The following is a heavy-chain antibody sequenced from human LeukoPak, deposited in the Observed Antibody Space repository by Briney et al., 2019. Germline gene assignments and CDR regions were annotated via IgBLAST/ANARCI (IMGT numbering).Heavy chain of an antibody. CDR1: GFTFSSYE. CDR2: ISSSGSTI. J-gene: IGHJ3*02. Sequence: GGSLRLSCAASGFTFSSYEMNWVRHAPGKGLEWVSYISSSGSTIYYADSVKGRFTISRDNAKNSLYLQMNSLRAEDTAVYYCARDLWASGYNAPAFDIWGQGTMVTVSS. CDR3: ARDLWASGYNAPAFDI. V-gene: IGHV3-48*03. D-gene: IGHD5-24*01.